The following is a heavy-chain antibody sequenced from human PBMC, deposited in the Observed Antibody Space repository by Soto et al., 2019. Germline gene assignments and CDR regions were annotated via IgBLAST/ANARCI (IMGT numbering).Heavy chain of an antibody. CDR2: INHSGST. Sequence: SETLSLTCAVYGGSFSGYYWSWIRQPPGKGLEWIGEINHSGSTNYNPSLKSRVTISVDTSKNQFSLKLSSVTAADTAVYYCARVRYYGSGRRVYYFDYWGQGTLVTVSS. V-gene: IGHV4-34*01. J-gene: IGHJ4*02. CDR3: ARVRYYGSGRRVYYFDY. D-gene: IGHD3-10*01. CDR1: GGSFSGYY.